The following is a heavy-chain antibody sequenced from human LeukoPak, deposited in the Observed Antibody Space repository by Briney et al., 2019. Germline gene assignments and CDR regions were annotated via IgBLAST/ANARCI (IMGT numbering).Heavy chain of an antibody. Sequence: PSETLSLTCTVSGGSISSYYWSWIRQPPGKGLEWIGDIYYSGSTNYNPSLKSRVTISVDTSKNQFSLKLSSVTAADTAVYYCARVQLRYFDWSQSAAFDIWGQGTMVTVSS. CDR3: ARVQLRYFDWSQSAAFDI. CDR1: GGSISSYY. D-gene: IGHD3-9*01. J-gene: IGHJ3*02. V-gene: IGHV4-59*01. CDR2: IYYSGST.